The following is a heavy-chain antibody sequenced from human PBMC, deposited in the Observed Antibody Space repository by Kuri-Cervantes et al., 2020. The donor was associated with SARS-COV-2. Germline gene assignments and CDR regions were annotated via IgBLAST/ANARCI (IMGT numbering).Heavy chain of an antibody. J-gene: IGHJ4*02. D-gene: IGHD3-16*02. V-gene: IGHV3-23*01. CDR3: TTDRLYDYVWGSYRYVDY. CDR2: ISGSGGSI. Sequence: ETLSLTCAASGFTVSSNYMSWVRQAPGKGLEWVSAISGSGGSIYYADSVKGRFTISRDNSKNTLYLQMNSLKTEDTAVYYCTTDRLYDYVWGSYRYVDYWGQGTLVTVSS. CDR1: GFTVSSNY.